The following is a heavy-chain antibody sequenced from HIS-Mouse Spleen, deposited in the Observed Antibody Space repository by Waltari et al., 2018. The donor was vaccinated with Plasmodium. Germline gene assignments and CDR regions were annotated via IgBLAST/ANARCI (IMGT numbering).Heavy chain of an antibody. CDR2: IYYSGST. Sequence: QVQLQESGPGLVKPSQTLSLTCRVPGGSISTGGYYWSWIRQHPGKGREWIGYIYYSGSTYYNPSLKSRVTISVDTSKNQFSLKVNSVTAADTAVYYCARWVGNWFDPWGQGTLVTISS. V-gene: IGHV4-31*03. CDR3: ARWVGNWFDP. J-gene: IGHJ5*02. D-gene: IGHD1-26*01. CDR1: GGSISTGGYY.